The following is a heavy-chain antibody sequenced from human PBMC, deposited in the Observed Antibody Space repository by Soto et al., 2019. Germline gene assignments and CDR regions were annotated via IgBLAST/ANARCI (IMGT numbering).Heavy chain of an antibody. Sequence: GGSLRLSCAASGFTFDDYAMHWVRQAPGKGLEWVSLISWDGGSTYYADSVKGRFTISRDNSKNSLYLPMNSLRAEDTALYYCAKDICVDYRNYGGMDVWGQGTTVTVSS. J-gene: IGHJ6*02. CDR3: AKDICVDYRNYGGMDV. D-gene: IGHD4-4*01. CDR1: GFTFDDYA. V-gene: IGHV3-43D*03. CDR2: ISWDGGST.